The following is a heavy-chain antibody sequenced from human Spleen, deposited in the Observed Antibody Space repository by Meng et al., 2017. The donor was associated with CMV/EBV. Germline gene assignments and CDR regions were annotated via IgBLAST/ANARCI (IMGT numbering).Heavy chain of an antibody. V-gene: IGHV4-4*02. CDR1: GGSISRSNL. CDR2: IYHSGST. CDR3: AIIERRRILKYCGSDCSTTDY. D-gene: IGHD2-21*02. Sequence: QVQLQESGPGLVKPSGTLSLTFAVSGGSISRSNLWTWVRQVPGKGLEWIGEIYHSGSTNYNPSLKSRVTISVDKFKNQFSLKLGSVTAADTAVYYCAIIERRRILKYCGSDCSTTDYWGQGTLVTVSS. J-gene: IGHJ4*02.